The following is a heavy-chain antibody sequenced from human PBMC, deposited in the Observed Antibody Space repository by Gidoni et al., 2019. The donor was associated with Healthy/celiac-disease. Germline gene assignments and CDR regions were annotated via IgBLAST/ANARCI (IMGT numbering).Heavy chain of an antibody. Sequence: QGQLVQSGAEVKKPGSSGKVSCKASGGTFSSYAISWVRQAPGQGLEWMGGIIPIFGTANYAQKFQGRVTITADESTSTAYMELSSLRSEDTAVYYCVYDSSGYFYFDYWGQGTLVTVSS. CDR1: GGTFSSYA. V-gene: IGHV1-69*01. J-gene: IGHJ4*02. CDR2: IIPIFGTA. D-gene: IGHD3-22*01. CDR3: VYDSSGYFYFDY.